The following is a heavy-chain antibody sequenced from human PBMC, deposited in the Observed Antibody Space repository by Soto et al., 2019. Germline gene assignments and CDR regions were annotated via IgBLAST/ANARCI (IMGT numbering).Heavy chain of an antibody. J-gene: IGHJ4*02. Sequence: LVKVYCKASGGTFSSYTISWVRKEPGQGLEWMGRIIPILGIANYAQKFQGRVTITADKSTSTAYMELSSLRSEDTAVYYCAIAPPNDDILTGHLGPFDYWGKGSLVTVSS. CDR2: IIPILGIA. CDR3: AIAPPNDDILTGHLGPFDY. V-gene: IGHV1-69*02. D-gene: IGHD3-9*01. CDR1: GGTFSSYT.